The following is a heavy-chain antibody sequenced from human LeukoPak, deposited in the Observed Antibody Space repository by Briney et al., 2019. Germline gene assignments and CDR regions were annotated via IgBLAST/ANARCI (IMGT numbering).Heavy chain of an antibody. Sequence: ASVKVSCKASGYTFTSYYMHWVRQAPGQGLEWMGWINPNSGGTNYAQKFQGRVTMTRDTSISTAYMELSRLRSDDTAVYYCARVSSGWYGGHYYYYGMDVWGQGTTVTVSS. CDR1: GYTFTSYY. CDR2: INPNSGGT. J-gene: IGHJ6*02. D-gene: IGHD6-19*01. V-gene: IGHV1-2*02. CDR3: ARVSSGWYGGHYYYYGMDV.